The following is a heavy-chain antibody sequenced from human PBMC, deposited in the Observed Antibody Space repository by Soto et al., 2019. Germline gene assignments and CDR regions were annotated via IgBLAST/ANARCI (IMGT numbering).Heavy chain of an antibody. CDR3: ETYTSGGGGRGY. CDR2: EYSGST. V-gene: IGHV4-59*08. Sequence: QVQLQESGPGLVTPSETLSLTCTVSGASITRDHWNWIRQPPGKGLEWIGEYSGSTNYNPSLKSRVTISVGAAKNHVSLKLSAGSAADTAVCFCETYTSGGGGRGYWGQGTLVTVSS. CDR1: GASITRDH. J-gene: IGHJ4*02. D-gene: IGHD6-19*01.